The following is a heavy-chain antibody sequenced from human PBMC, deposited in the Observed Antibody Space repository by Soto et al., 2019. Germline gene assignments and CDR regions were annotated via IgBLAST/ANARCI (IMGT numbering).Heavy chain of an antibody. Sequence: GGSLRLSCAASGFTFSSYGMHWVRQAPGKGLEWVAVISYDGSNKYYADSVKGRFTISRDNSKNTLYLQMNSLRAEDTAVYYCAKVGVRGYSGYDYYYYYGTDVWGQGTTVTVSS. V-gene: IGHV3-30*18. J-gene: IGHJ6*02. CDR3: AKVGVRGYSGYDYYYYYGTDV. CDR1: GFTFSSYG. CDR2: ISYDGSNK. D-gene: IGHD5-12*01.